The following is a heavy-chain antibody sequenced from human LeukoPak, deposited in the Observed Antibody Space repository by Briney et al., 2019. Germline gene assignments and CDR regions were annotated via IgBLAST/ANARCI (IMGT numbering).Heavy chain of an antibody. V-gene: IGHV3-11*03. J-gene: IGHJ4*02. CDR1: GFTFSDFY. D-gene: IGHD6-19*01. CDR3: ARVNSSGLYFFDY. CDR2: MSSSSSYT. Sequence: PGGSLRLSCAASGFTFSDFYMNWIRQAPGKGLEWVAYMSSSSSYTKYADSVKGRFTISSDNAKNSLSLQMNSLRAEDTAVYYCARVNSSGLYFFDYGGQGTLATVS.